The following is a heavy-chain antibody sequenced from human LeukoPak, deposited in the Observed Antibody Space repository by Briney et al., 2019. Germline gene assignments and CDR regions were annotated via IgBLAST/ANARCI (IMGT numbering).Heavy chain of an antibody. J-gene: IGHJ4*02. CDR2: VSGSGETI. D-gene: IGHD3-16*01. CDR3: AKDPSFGGTGGGFDY. CDR1: GFTFSTYA. V-gene: IGHV3-23*01. Sequence: PGGSLRLSCAASGFTFSTYAMSWVRQAPGKGLEWVSTVSGSGETIYYGDSVKGGFTISRDNSKNTLYLQMTTLRPEDTAVYYCAKDPSFGGTGGGFDYWGQGTLVTVSS.